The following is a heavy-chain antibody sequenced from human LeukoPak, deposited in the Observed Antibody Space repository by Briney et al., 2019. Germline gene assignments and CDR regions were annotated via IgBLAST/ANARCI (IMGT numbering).Heavy chain of an antibody. D-gene: IGHD3-3*01. CDR2: INSDGSST. V-gene: IGHV3-74*01. CDR1: GFTFSSYW. J-gene: IGHJ5*02. Sequence: GGSLRLSCAASGFTFSSYWMHWVRQAPGKGLVWVSRINSDGSSTSYADSVKGQFTISRDNAKNTLYLQMNSLRAEDTAVYYCAREDDFWSGYYHNWFDPWGQGTLVTVSS. CDR3: AREDDFWSGYYHNWFDP.